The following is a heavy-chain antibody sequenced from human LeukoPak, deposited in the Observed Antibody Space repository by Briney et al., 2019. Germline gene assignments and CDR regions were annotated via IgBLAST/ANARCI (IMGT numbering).Heavy chain of an antibody. J-gene: IGHJ4*02. CDR1: GFTFSNYA. V-gene: IGHV3-23*01. CDR3: AKRLGDPRAFDY. CDR2: ISGTSGTI. Sequence: GGSLRLSCAASGFTFSNYAMSWVRQAPGKGLEWVSGISGTSGTINYAAAVKGRFTISRDNSKNTLYLQMNSLRVDDMAVYYCAKRLGDPRAFDYWGQGTLVTVSS. D-gene: IGHD2-21*02.